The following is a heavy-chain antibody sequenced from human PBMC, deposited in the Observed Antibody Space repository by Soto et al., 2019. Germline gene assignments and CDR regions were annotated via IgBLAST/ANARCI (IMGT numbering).Heavy chain of an antibody. CDR2: TFYSGST. Sequence: SETLSLTCTVSGGSMNTYYWSWIRQPPGKGLEWIGYTFYSGSTKYNPSLESRVTISVDTSKNQFFLKLSSVTAADTAVYYCARGQYWFDPWGQGTMVTVYS. J-gene: IGHJ5*02. CDR3: ARGQYWFDP. CDR1: GGSMNTYY. V-gene: IGHV4-59*01. D-gene: IGHD6-19*01.